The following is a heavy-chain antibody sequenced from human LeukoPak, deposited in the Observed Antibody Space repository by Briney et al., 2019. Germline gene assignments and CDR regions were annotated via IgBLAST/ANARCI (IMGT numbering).Heavy chain of an antibody. Sequence: GGSLRLSCTASGITVSSNYMSWVRQAPGKGLEWVSVMYSGGNTYYADSVKGRFTISRDKSKNTLYLQMNSLSAADTAVYYCARGIGSTVFFDHWGQGTLVTVSS. D-gene: IGHD4-17*01. CDR2: MYSGGNT. CDR3: ARGIGSTVFFDH. J-gene: IGHJ4*02. V-gene: IGHV3-53*05. CDR1: GITVSSNY.